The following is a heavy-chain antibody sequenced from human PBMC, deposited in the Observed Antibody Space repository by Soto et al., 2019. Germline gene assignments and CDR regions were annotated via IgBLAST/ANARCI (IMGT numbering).Heavy chain of an antibody. J-gene: IGHJ6*02. D-gene: IGHD2-15*01. CDR3: ARHRGSCYCGMEV. CDR1: GGTFSSYA. CDR2: IIPISGTA. V-gene: IGHV1-69*01. Sequence: QVQLVQSGAEVKKPGSSVKVSCKASGGTFSSYAISWLRQSPGQGLEWMGGIIPISGTANYAQKFQGRVTLTADESTSTAYMELSSLRSEDTAVYYGARHRGSCYCGMEVWGQGTTVTVSS.